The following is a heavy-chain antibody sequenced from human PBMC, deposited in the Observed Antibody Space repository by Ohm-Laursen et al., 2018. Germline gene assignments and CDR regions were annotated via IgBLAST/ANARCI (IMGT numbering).Heavy chain of an antibody. V-gene: IGHV3-23*01. CDR3: AKAGHYDILTGYYKTYYYYGMDV. Sequence: GSLRLSCSASGFTLSSYAMSWVRQAPGKGLEWVSAISGSGGSTYYADSVKGRFTISRDNSKNTLYLQMNSLRAEDTAVYYCAKAGHYDILTGYYKTYYYYGMDVWGQGTTVTVSS. CDR2: ISGSGGST. J-gene: IGHJ6*02. CDR1: GFTLSSYA. D-gene: IGHD3-9*01.